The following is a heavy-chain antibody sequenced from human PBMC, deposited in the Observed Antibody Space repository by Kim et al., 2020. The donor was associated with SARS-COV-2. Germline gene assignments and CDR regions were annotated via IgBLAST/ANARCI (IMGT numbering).Heavy chain of an antibody. V-gene: IGHV1-8*01. Sequence: ASVKVSCKASGYTFTSYDINWVRQATGQGLEWMGWMNPNSGNTGYAQKFQGRVTMTRNTSISTAYMELSSLRSEDTAVYYCARVGYSSSWYGQYYYYYGMDVWGQGTTGTVSS. D-gene: IGHD6-13*01. CDR3: ARVGYSSSWYGQYYYYYGMDV. CDR2: MNPNSGNT. J-gene: IGHJ6*02. CDR1: GYTFTSYD.